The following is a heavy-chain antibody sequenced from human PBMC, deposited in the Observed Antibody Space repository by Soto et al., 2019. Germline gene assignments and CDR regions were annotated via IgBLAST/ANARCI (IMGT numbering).Heavy chain of an antibody. J-gene: IGHJ4*02. CDR1: GFTFTSYA. D-gene: IGHD6-13*01. V-gene: IGHV3-23*01. Sequence: EVQLLESGGGLVQPGGSLRLSCAASGFTFTSYAMNWVRLAPGKGLEWVSAIRGTGYNTYYADSVKGRFTISRDNTKNTLYLQMNSLRAEDTAVYYCAKAGFSSSWSPTYFDYWGQGTLVTVSS. CDR3: AKAGFSSSWSPTYFDY. CDR2: IRGTGYNT.